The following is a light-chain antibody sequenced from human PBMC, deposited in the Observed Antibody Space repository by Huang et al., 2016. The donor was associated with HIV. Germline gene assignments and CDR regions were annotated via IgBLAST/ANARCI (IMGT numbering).Light chain of an antibody. CDR3: HHYGTSSWT. V-gene: IGKV3-20*01. J-gene: IGKJ1*01. CDR1: QSVSSTF. CDR2: GTS. Sequence: IVLTQSPGTLSLSPGERATLSCRASQSVSSTFLGWYQQKPGQAPRLLIQGTSTRAPGIPDMFRGSGSGTGFTLTISGLESEDFAVYYCHHYGTSSWTFGQGTKVEIK.